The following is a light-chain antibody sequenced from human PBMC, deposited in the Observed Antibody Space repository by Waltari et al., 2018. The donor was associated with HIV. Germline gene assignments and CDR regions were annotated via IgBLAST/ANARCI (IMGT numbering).Light chain of an antibody. CDR2: KDS. Sequence: SYELTQAPSVSVSPGQTAKFTCSGDALSKPYLYWYQQKPGQAPLMMIFKDSERPSEIPARFSASSSGSTSILTISGVQAEDEADYYCQSGHNSDSIFGGGTKLTVL. CDR1: ALSKPY. CDR3: QSGHNSDSI. J-gene: IGLJ2*01. V-gene: IGLV3-25*03.